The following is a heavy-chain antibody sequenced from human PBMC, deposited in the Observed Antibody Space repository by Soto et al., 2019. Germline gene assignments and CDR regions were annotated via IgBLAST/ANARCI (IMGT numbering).Heavy chain of an antibody. CDR2: IKQDGSEK. J-gene: IGHJ4*02. D-gene: IGHD1-26*01. CDR3: ARDRYSGSYDY. V-gene: IGHV3-7*01. Sequence: EVQLVESGGGLVKPGGSLRLSCAASGFTFSNAWMSWVRQAPGKGLEWVANIKQDGSEKYYVDSVKGRFTISRDNAKNSLYLQMNSLRAEDTAVYYCARDRYSGSYDYWGQGTLVTVSS. CDR1: GFTFSNAW.